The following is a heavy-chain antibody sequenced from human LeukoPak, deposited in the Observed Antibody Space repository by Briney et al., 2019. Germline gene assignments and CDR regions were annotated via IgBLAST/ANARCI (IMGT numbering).Heavy chain of an antibody. D-gene: IGHD2-2*01. Sequence: ASVKASCKASGYTFTSYGISWVRQAPGQGLEWMGWISAYNGNTNYAQKLQGRVTMTTDTSTSTAYMELRSLRSDDTAVYYCARVLGYCSSTSCYDFDYWGQGTLVTVSS. J-gene: IGHJ4*02. CDR2: ISAYNGNT. CDR3: ARVLGYCSSTSCYDFDY. V-gene: IGHV1-18*01. CDR1: GYTFTSYG.